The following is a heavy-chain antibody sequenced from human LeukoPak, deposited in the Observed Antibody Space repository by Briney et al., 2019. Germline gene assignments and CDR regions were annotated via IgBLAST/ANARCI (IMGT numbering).Heavy chain of an antibody. CDR3: ARAGCSSTSCKGYDY. Sequence: GGSLRLSCAASGFTFSSYAMHWVRQAPGKELEYVSAISSNGGSTYYANSVKGRFTISRDNSKNTLYLQMGSLRAEDMAVYYCARAGCSSTSCKGYDYWGQGTLVTVSS. D-gene: IGHD2-2*01. J-gene: IGHJ4*02. V-gene: IGHV3-64*01. CDR1: GFTFSSYA. CDR2: ISSNGGST.